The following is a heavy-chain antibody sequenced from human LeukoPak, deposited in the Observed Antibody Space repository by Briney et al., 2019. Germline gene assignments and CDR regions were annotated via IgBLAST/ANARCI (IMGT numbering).Heavy chain of an antibody. CDR2: IIPISGTA. D-gene: IGHD1-26*01. V-gene: IGHV1-69*13. Sequence: GASVKVSCKASGGTFSSYAISWVRQAPGQGLEWMGGIIPISGTANYAQKFQGRVTITADESTSTAYMELSSLRSEDTAVYYCARVGGATRDWGYFDYWGQGTLVTVSS. CDR1: GGTFSSYA. CDR3: ARVGGATRDWGYFDY. J-gene: IGHJ4*02.